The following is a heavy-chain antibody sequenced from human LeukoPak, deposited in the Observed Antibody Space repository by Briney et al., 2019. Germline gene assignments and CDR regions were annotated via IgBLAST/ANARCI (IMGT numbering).Heavy chain of an antibody. J-gene: IGHJ4*02. CDR1: GFTFSSYA. D-gene: IGHD3-10*01. CDR2: ISGSGGST. V-gene: IGHV3-23*01. CDR3: AKGPSIWFGEPNPDY. Sequence: PGGSLRLSCAASGFTFSSYAMSWVRRAPGKGLEWVSAISGSGGSTYYADSVKGRFTISRDNSKNTLYLQMNSLRAEDTAVYYCAKGPSIWFGEPNPDYWGQGTLVTVSS.